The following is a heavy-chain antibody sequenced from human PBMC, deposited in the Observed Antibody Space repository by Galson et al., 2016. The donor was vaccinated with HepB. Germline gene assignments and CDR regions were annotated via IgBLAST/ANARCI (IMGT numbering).Heavy chain of an antibody. D-gene: IGHD2-2*01. CDR2: IFPIFGPT. CDR3: AGAGTEDSNVGYWRGTSCYLAY. V-gene: IGHV1-69*13. CDR1: GGTFSTYA. J-gene: IGHJ4*02. Sequence: SVKVSCKASGGTFSTYAINWVRQAPGQGPEWIGGIFPIFGPTNYAQKFQGRVTITADESTSTAYMELSTLRSEDTAVYYCAGAGTEDSNVGYWRGTSCYLAYWGQGTLVTVSS.